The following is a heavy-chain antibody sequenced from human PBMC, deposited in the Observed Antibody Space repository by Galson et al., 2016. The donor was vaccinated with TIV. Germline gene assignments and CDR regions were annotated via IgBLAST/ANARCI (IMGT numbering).Heavy chain of an antibody. CDR1: GYTFTDYY. CDR3: VRVKYGELSPFES. J-gene: IGHJ4*02. Sequence: SVKVPCKASGYTFTDYYMHWLRQAPGQGLEWLGRINPNNDDTDYAEKFQGRLTFTRDTSITTATMELSRLGSDDTAVYYCVRVKYGELSPFESWGQGTLVTVSS. CDR2: INPNNDDT. V-gene: IGHV1-2*06. D-gene: IGHD2-8*01.